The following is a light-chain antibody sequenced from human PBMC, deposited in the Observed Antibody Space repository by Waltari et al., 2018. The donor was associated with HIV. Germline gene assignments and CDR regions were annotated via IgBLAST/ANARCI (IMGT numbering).Light chain of an antibody. Sequence: QSALPQPASVSGSPGQSLTIPSTGPSIDVGGFNYFPWYQQHPGKAPKLMIYDVSNRPSGVSNRFSGSKSGNTASLTISGLRAEDEADYYCSSYTSSSTWVFGGGTKLTVL. CDR3: SSYTSSSTWV. J-gene: IGLJ3*02. CDR1: SIDVGGFNY. V-gene: IGLV2-14*01. CDR2: DVS.